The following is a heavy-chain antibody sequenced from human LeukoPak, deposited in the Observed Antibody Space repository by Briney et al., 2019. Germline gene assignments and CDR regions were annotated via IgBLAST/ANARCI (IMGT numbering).Heavy chain of an antibody. CDR1: GFSFTDSY. V-gene: IGHV3-11*01. Sequence: GGSLRLSCSASGFSFTDSYMNWFRLSPEKGLEWIAYITSSGATTEYADSVKGRFTISRVNAKNSLYLQMNSLSPDDTAVYYCARDPDYGDPYWGQGTLVTVSS. D-gene: IGHD4/OR15-4a*01. J-gene: IGHJ4*02. CDR3: ARDPDYGDPY. CDR2: ITSSGATT.